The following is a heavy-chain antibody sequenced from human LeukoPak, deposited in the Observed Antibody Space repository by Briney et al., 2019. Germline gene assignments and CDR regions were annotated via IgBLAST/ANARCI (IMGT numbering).Heavy chain of an antibody. CDR3: AGDLGSVGATPLDY. J-gene: IGHJ4*02. CDR2: INPNSGGT. CDR1: GYTFTGYY. D-gene: IGHD1-26*01. Sequence: ASVKVSCKASGYTFTGYYMHWVRQAPGQGLEWMGWINPNSGGTNYAQKFQGRVTMTRDTSISTAYMELSRLRSDDTAVYYCAGDLGSVGATPLDYWGQGTLVTVSS. V-gene: IGHV1-2*02.